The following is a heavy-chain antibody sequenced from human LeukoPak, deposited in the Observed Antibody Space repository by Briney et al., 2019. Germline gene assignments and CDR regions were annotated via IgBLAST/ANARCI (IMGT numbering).Heavy chain of an antibody. D-gene: IGHD6-19*01. V-gene: IGHV3-53*01. J-gene: IGHJ4*02. CDR2: IYSGGST. CDR3: ARDPDRSGWGR. CDR1: GFTVSSNY. Sequence: GGSLRLSCAASGFTVSSNYMSWVRQAPGKGLEWVSVIYSGGSTYYADSVKGRFTISRDNSKNTLYLQMNSLRAEDTAVYYCARDPDRSGWGRWSQGTLVTVSS.